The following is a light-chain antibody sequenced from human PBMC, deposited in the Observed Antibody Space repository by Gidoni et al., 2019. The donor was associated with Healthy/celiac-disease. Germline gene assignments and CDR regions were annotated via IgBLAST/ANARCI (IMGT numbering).Light chain of an antibody. Sequence: EIVMTQSPATLSVSPGERATLSCRASQSVSSNLAWYQQKPGQAPRLLIYGASTRATGIPARFSGSGSGTEFTLTISSLQSEEFAVYYCQQYNNGRTFGQGTKVEIK. J-gene: IGKJ1*01. CDR1: QSVSSN. CDR3: QQYNNGRT. CDR2: GAS. V-gene: IGKV3-15*01.